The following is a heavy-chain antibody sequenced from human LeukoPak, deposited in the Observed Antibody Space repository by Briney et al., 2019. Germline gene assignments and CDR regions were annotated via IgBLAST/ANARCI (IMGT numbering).Heavy chain of an antibody. D-gene: IGHD2-21*02. CDR3: ARGSRIVVVTALGY. CDR2: INTNTGNP. CDR1: GYTFTSYD. Sequence: GASVKVSCKASGYTFTSYDINWVRQATGQGLEWMGWINTNTGNPTYAQGFTGRFVFSLDTSVSTAYLQISSLKAEDTAVYYCARGSRIVVVTALGYWGQGTLVTVSS. V-gene: IGHV7-4-1*02. J-gene: IGHJ4*02.